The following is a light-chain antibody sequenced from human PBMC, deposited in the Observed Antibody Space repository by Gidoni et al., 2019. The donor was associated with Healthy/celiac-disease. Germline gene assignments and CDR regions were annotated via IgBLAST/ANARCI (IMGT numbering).Light chain of an antibody. J-gene: IGKJ4*01. CDR2: GAS. V-gene: IGKV3-15*01. Sequence: EIVMTQSPATLSVSPGERATLSCRASQSVSSNLAWYQQKPGQDPRLLIYGASTRATGIPARFSGSGSWTEVTLTISSLQSEDVAVYYCQQYNNWPPLTFGGGTKVEIK. CDR3: QQYNNWPPLT. CDR1: QSVSSN.